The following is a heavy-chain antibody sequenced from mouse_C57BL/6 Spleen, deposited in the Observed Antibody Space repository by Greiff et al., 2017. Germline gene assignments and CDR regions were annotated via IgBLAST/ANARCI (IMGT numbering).Heavy chain of an antibody. J-gene: IGHJ4*01. D-gene: IGHD3-3*01. V-gene: IGHV1-69*01. Sequence: QVHVKQPGAELVMPGASVKLSCKASGYTFTSYWMHWVKQRPGQGLEWIGEIDPSDSYTNYNQKFKGKSTLTVDKSSSTAYMQLSSLTSEDSAVYYCARYGTGNAMDYWGQGTSVTVSS. CDR1: GYTFTSYW. CDR2: IDPSDSYT. CDR3: ARYGTGNAMDY.